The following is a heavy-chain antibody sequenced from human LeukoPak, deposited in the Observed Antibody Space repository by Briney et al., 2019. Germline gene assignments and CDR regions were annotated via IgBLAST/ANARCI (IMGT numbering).Heavy chain of an antibody. CDR2: INSDGSTT. CDR3: ASRYESHH. J-gene: IGHJ5*02. D-gene: IGHD3-3*01. V-gene: IGHV3-74*01. Sequence: GGSLRLSCAASGFTFSSYAMSWVRQAPGKGLVWVSRINSDGSTTSYADSVKGRFTISRDNSKNTLYLQMNSLRAEDTAVYYCASRYESHHWGQGTLVTVSS. CDR1: GFTFSSYA.